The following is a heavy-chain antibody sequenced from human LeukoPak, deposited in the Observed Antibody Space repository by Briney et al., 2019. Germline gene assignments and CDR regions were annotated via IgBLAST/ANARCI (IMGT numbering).Heavy chain of an antibody. Sequence: HSETLSLTCTVSGGSFSSYYWSWIRQPPGKGLEWIGYIYYSGSTNYNPSLKSRVTISVDTSKNQFSLKLYSVTAADTAVYYCARLPDYYDSSAYYWAFDYWGQGALVTVSS. CDR2: IYYSGST. D-gene: IGHD3-22*01. J-gene: IGHJ4*02. CDR1: GGSFSSYY. CDR3: ARLPDYYDSSAYYWAFDY. V-gene: IGHV4-59*08.